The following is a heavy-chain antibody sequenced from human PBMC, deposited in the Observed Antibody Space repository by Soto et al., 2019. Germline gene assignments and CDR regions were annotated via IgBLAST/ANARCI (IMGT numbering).Heavy chain of an antibody. CDR3: AKATLGTCSGATYYYFDS. Sequence: EVQLLESGGGLIQPGGSLRLSCAASGFTFSSYAMSWVRQAPGRRLEWVSTISGGRDTSYHAGSVGGRFSISRDDSKNTVYLQMNNLRAEDTALYSCAKATLGTCSGATYYYFDSWGQGTPVTVSS. CDR2: ISGGRDTS. D-gene: IGHD2-15*01. V-gene: IGHV3-23*01. CDR1: GFTFSSYA. J-gene: IGHJ4*02.